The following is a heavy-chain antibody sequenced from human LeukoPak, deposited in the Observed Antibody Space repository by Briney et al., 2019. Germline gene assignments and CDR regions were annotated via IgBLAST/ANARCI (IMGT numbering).Heavy chain of an antibody. Sequence: GGSLRLSCAASGFTFSSYSMNWVRQAPGKGLEWVSYISSSGSTIYYADSVKGRFTISRDNAKNSLYLQMNSLRAEDTAVYYCARVKSGSSRIYYFDYWGQGTLVTVSS. CDR1: GFTFSSYS. CDR2: ISSSGSTI. V-gene: IGHV3-48*04. CDR3: ARVKSGSSRIYYFDY. D-gene: IGHD1-26*01. J-gene: IGHJ4*02.